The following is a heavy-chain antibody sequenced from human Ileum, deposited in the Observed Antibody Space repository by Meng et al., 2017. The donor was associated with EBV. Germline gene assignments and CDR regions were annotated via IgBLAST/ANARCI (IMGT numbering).Heavy chain of an antibody. CDR3: ARHSAYSQGY. J-gene: IGHJ4*02. CDR2: IYYSGIT. D-gene: IGHD4-11*01. Sequence: QVPLQESGPGRGKPSGTLSLTCAVSDDSISSSNWWSWVRQPPGKGLEWIGQIYYSGITDYNPSLKSRVTISVDKSRNQVSLKLNSVTAADTAVYFCARHSAYSQGYWGQGTLVTVSS. V-gene: IGHV4-4*02. CDR1: DDSISSSNW.